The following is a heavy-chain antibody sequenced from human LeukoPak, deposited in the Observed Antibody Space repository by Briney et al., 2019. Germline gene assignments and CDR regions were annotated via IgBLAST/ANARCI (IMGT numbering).Heavy chain of an antibody. J-gene: IGHJ3*02. Sequence: PGGSLRLSCAASGFTFSSHWMTWVRQAPGKGLEWVSAISGGGGSTYYADSVKGRFTISRDNSKNTLYLQMNSLRAEDTAVYYCAKDNDSSGYYLGAFDIWGQGTMVTVSS. D-gene: IGHD3-22*01. CDR2: ISGGGGST. CDR1: GFTFSSHW. CDR3: AKDNDSSGYYLGAFDI. V-gene: IGHV3-23*01.